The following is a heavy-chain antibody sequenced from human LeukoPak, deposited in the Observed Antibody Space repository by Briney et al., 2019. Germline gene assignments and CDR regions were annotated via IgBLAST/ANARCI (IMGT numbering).Heavy chain of an antibody. D-gene: IGHD6-13*01. CDR3: ARRTIAAAGTSSAFDI. CDR2: IYPGDSDT. Sequence: PGGFLRLSCAASGFTFSSYAMSWVGQMPGKGLEWMGIIYPGDSDTGYSPSFQGHVTISADKSISTAYLQWSSLKASDTAMYYCARRTIAAAGTSSAFDIWGQGTMVTVSS. V-gene: IGHV5-51*01. J-gene: IGHJ3*02. CDR1: GFTFSSYA.